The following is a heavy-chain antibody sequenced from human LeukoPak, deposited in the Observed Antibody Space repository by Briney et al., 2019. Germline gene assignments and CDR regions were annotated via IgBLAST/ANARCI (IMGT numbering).Heavy chain of an antibody. Sequence: GGSLRLSCAASGFTFSSYSMNWVRQAPGKGLEWASSISSSSSYIYYADSVKGRFTISRDNAKNSLYLQMNSLRAEDTAVYYCASLLGLGYYYGSGSYPYYYGIDVWGQGTTVTVSS. V-gene: IGHV3-21*01. D-gene: IGHD3-10*01. J-gene: IGHJ6*02. CDR3: ASLLGLGYYYGSGSYPYYYGIDV. CDR1: GFTFSSYS. CDR2: ISSSSSYI.